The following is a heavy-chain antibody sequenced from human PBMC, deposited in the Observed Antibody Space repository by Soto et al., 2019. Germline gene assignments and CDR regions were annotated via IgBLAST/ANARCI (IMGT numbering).Heavy chain of an antibody. J-gene: IGHJ4*02. V-gene: IGHV1-46*01. CDR3: ATPTPLRGAMITNINFDF. D-gene: IGHD3-10*01. Sequence: ASVKVSCKASGYSFTYYYIHWVRQAPGQGLEWMGIINPSRGDTTYAQKFQGRVTMTRDTSTSTVYMELSTLRSEDTAVYYCATPTPLRGAMITNINFDFWGQGTPVTVSS. CDR1: GYSFTYYY. CDR2: INPSRGDT.